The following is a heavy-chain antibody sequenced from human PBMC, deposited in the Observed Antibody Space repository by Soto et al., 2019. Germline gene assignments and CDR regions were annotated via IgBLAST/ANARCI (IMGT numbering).Heavy chain of an antibody. CDR3: ARAVLLWFGELPNYFDY. CDR1: GDSVSSNSAA. CDR2: TYYRSKWYN. Sequence: SQTLSLTCAISGDSVSSNSAAWNWIRQSPSRGLEWLGRTYYRSKWYNDYAVSVKSRITINPDTSKNQFSLQLNSVTPEDTAVYYCARAVLLWFGELPNYFDYWGQETLVT. D-gene: IGHD3-10*01. J-gene: IGHJ4*02. V-gene: IGHV6-1*01.